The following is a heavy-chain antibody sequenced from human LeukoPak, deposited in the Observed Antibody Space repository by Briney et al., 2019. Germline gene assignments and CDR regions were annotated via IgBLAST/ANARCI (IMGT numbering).Heavy chain of an antibody. CDR2: INPNSGGT. J-gene: IGHJ4*02. CDR3: ASRPEYGSRLEYFAY. V-gene: IGHV1-2*06. CDR1: GYTCTGYY. Sequence: ASVKVSCKASGYTCTGYYMHWVRQAPGQGLEWMGRINPNSGGTNYAQKFQGRGTMTRDTSISTAYMELRRLRCDDTAVYYCASRPEYGSRLEYFAYWGQGTLVTVSS. D-gene: IGHD3-10*01.